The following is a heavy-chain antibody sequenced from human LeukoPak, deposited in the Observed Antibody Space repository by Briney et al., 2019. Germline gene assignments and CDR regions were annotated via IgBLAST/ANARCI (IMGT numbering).Heavy chain of an antibody. J-gene: IGHJ6*03. CDR2: ISAYNGST. CDR1: GYTFTSYG. Sequence: ASVKVSCKASGYTFTSYGISWVRQAPGQGLEWMAWISAYNGSTNYAQKLQGRVTMTTDTSTSTAYKELRSLRSDDTAVYYCARVAAAGPYYYMDVWGKGTTVTVSS. D-gene: IGHD6-13*01. CDR3: ARVAAAGPYYYMDV. V-gene: IGHV1-18*01.